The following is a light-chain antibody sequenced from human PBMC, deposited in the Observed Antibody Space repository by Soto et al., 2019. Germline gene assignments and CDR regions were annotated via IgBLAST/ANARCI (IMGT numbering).Light chain of an antibody. CDR2: YTS. V-gene: IGKV3-11*01. CDR3: HQRQSWHRT. J-gene: IGKJ1*01. Sequence: EIVLTQSPATLSSSPGETATLSCRASQYVGTRLAWYQHKPGQAPRLLIYYTSNRATGIPARFSGSGSGTDFTLTINSLAPEDFEIYYCHQRQSWHRTFGKGTKVDI. CDR1: QYVGTR.